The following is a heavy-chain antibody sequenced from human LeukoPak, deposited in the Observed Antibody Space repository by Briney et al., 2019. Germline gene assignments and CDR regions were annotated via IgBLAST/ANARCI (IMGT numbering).Heavy chain of an antibody. V-gene: IGHV4-34*01. CDR3: ARGPTISETGYFDY. J-gene: IGHJ4*03. CDR2: INHRGDT. Sequence: PSETLSLTCAVYGGSFSAYYWSWIRQSPGKGLEWIAEINHRGDTNYNPPVKSRVTISVDTSKNQFSLKVRSLTAVDTAVYYCARGPTISETGYFDYWGQGTLVTVSS. D-gene: IGHD1-1*01. CDR1: GGSFSAYY.